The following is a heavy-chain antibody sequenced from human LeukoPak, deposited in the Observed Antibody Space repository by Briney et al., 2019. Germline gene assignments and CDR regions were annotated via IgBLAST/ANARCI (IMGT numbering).Heavy chain of an antibody. CDR3: ARHFGSGSPPGGS. Sequence: SETLSLTCTVSSGSISSYYWSWIRQGPGKGLEWIGYIYASGTTNYNPTNYNPSLKSRVTISVDTSKNQFSLKLSSATVADTAVYYCARHFGSGSPPGGSWGQGTLVTVSS. CDR1: SGSISSYY. D-gene: IGHD3-10*01. V-gene: IGHV4-59*08. J-gene: IGHJ5*02. CDR2: IYASGTTNYNPT.